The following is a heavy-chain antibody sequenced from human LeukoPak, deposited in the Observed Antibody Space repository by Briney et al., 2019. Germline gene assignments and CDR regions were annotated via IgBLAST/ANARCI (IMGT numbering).Heavy chain of an antibody. Sequence: SETLSLTCTVSGGSISSYYWSWIRQPPGKGLEWIGYIYTSGSTNYNPSLKSRVTISVDTSKNQFSLKLSSVTAADTAVYYCASSAPYNYYHYYYMDVWGKGTTVTVSS. V-gene: IGHV4-4*09. CDR2: IYTSGST. CDR1: GGSISSYY. CDR3: ASSAPYNYYHYYYMDV. J-gene: IGHJ6*03. D-gene: IGHD2-15*01.